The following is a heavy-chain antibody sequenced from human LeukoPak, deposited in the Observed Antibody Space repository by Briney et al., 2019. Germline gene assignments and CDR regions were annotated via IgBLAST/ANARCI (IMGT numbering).Heavy chain of an antibody. CDR1: GGIFSSYA. V-gene: IGHV1-69*04. CDR2: IIPILGIA. J-gene: IGHJ6*02. D-gene: IGHD6-13*01. Sequence: SVKVSCKASGGIFSSYAISWVRQAPGQGLEWMGRIIPILGIANYAQKFQGRVTITADKSTSTAYMELSSLRSEDTAVYYCARGNSSSWDRSSGWYYYYGMDVWGQGTTVTVSS. CDR3: ARGNSSSWDRSSGWYYYYGMDV.